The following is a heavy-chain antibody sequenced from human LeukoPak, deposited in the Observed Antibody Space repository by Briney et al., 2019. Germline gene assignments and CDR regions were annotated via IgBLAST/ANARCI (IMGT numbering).Heavy chain of an antibody. CDR2: VSGRGGST. Sequence: PGGSLGLSCAASGFTFRIFAMRWVGQAPGRGVAVGSPVSGRGGSTYSADSVKGPLTISRHNPKNTLYPQMNSPRAEDTDVYYCAKDLSGSYGRVYYYGMDVWGQGTPVTVSS. CDR1: GFTFRIFA. J-gene: IGHJ6*02. D-gene: IGHD1-26*01. V-gene: IGHV3-23*01. CDR3: AKDLSGSYGRVYYYGMDV.